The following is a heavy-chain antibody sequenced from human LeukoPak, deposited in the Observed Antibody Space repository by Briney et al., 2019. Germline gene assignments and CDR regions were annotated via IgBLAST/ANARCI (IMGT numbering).Heavy chain of an antibody. CDR1: EFPFTRAW. CDR3: ARNLDS. Sequence: PGGSLRLSCAVSEFPFTRAWMTWVRQAPGKGLEWVSFIGTSSGAIYYADSVKGRFTISRDNAKKSLYLQMNSLRDEDTAVYYCARNLDSWGQGALVTVSS. CDR2: IGTSSGAI. V-gene: IGHV3-48*02. J-gene: IGHJ5*01.